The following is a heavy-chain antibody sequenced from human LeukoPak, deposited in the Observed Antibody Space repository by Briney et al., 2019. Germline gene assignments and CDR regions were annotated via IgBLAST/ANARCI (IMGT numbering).Heavy chain of an antibody. V-gene: IGHV3-30*18. CDR3: AKDRGDVSSPFDY. Sequence: PGGSLRLSCAASGFTFSNYGMHWVRQAPGTGLEWVALISYDGNKEFYADSVKGRSTISRDNSKNTLYLQINSLRAEDTAVYYCAKDRGDVSSPFDYWGQGTLVTVSS. CDR1: GFTFSNYG. D-gene: IGHD2-21*02. J-gene: IGHJ4*02. CDR2: ISYDGNKE.